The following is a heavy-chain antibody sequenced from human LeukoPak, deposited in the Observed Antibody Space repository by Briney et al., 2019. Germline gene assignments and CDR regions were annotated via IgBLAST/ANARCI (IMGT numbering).Heavy chain of an antibody. Sequence: ASVKVSCKASGGTFSSYAISWVRQATGQGLEWMGWLNPYSGDTTYAQKFQGKVTITRNTSTNTAYMELSSLRSEDTAIYYCARGPAAYMKRDNNWFDPWGQGTLVTASS. CDR1: GGTFSSYA. CDR2: LNPYSGDT. J-gene: IGHJ5*02. D-gene: IGHD2-2*02. CDR3: ARGPAAYMKRDNNWFDP. V-gene: IGHV1-8*03.